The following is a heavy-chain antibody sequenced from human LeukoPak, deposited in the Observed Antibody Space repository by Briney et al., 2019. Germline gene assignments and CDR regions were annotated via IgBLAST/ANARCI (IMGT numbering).Heavy chain of an antibody. V-gene: IGHV4-39*01. CDR3: ARLDKTIIAVAGNRAFDI. CDR2: IYYSGST. D-gene: IGHD6-19*01. Sequence: SETLSLTCTVSGGSISSSSYYWGWIRQPPGKGLEWIGSIYYSGSTYYNPSLKSRVTISVDTSKNQFSLKLSSVTAADTAVYYCARLDKTIIAVAGNRAFDIWGQGTMVTVSS. J-gene: IGHJ3*02. CDR1: GGSISSSSYY.